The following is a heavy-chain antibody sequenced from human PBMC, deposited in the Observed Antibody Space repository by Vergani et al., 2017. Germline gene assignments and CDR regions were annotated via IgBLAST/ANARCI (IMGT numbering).Heavy chain of an antibody. D-gene: IGHD6-19*01. V-gene: IGHV3-48*03. CDR1: GFTFDDYA. CDR3: AVIRAVAGRDY. CDR2: ISSSGSTI. J-gene: IGHJ4*02. Sequence: EVQLVESGGGLVQPGRSLRLSCAASGFTFDDYAMHWVRQAPGKGLEWVSYISSSGSTIYYADSVKGRFTISRDNAKNSLYLQMNSLRAEDTAVYYCAVIRAVAGRDYWGQGTLVTVSS.